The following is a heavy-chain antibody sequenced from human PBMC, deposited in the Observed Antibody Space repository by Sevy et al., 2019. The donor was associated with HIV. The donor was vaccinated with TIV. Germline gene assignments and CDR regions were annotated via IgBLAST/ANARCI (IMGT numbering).Heavy chain of an antibody. D-gene: IGHD1-1*01. CDR1: GFTFSSYA. CDR3: AKQLRYRLDYYYGMDV. Sequence: GGSLRLSCAASGFTFSSYAMSWVRQAPGKGLEWVSAISGSGGSTYYADSVKGRFTISRDNSKNTLYLQMNSLRAEDTVVYYCAKQLRYRLDYYYGMDVWGQGTTVTVSS. CDR2: ISGSGGST. J-gene: IGHJ6*02. V-gene: IGHV3-23*01.